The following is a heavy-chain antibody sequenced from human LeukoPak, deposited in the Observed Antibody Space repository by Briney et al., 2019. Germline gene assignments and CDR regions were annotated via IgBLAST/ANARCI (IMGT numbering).Heavy chain of an antibody. CDR3: AKDLERDYGGNSGLGAFDI. V-gene: IGHV3-23*01. J-gene: IGHJ3*02. CDR1: GFTLSSYA. CDR2: ISGSGGST. D-gene: IGHD4-23*01. Sequence: GGSLRLSCAASGFTLSSYAMSWVRQAPGKGLEWVSAISGSGGSTYYADSVKGRFTISRDNSKNTLYLQMNSQRAEDTAVYYCAKDLERDYGGNSGLGAFDIWGQGTMVTVSS.